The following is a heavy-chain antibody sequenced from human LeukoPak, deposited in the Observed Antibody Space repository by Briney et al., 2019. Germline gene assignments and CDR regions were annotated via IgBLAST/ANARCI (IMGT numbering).Heavy chain of an antibody. V-gene: IGHV4-39*01. CDR1: GASISSSSYY. J-gene: IGHJ5*02. D-gene: IGHD1-7*01. CDR2: IYYSEST. CDR3: ARRPNWNYSNWFNP. Sequence: SETLSLTCTVSGASISSSSYYWGWIRQPPGKGLEWIGNIYYSESTYYNPSLKSRVTMSIDTSRNQFSLKLRSVTAADTAVYYCARRPNWNYSNWFNPWGQGTLVTVSS.